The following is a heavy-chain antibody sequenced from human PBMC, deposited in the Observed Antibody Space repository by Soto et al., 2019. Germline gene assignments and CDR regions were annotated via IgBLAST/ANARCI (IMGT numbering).Heavy chain of an antibody. D-gene: IGHD6-13*01. Sequence: PSETLSLTFTFSCCSISSKSYYWVWIRQPPGKGLEGIGSIYYSGSTYYNPSLKSRVTISVDTYKNQFSLKMSSVTAADTAVYYCARHAYSSSWYEGEDYWGQGTLVTVSS. J-gene: IGHJ4*02. V-gene: IGHV4-39*01. CDR2: IYYSGST. CDR3: ARHAYSSSWYEGEDY. CDR1: CCSISSKSYY.